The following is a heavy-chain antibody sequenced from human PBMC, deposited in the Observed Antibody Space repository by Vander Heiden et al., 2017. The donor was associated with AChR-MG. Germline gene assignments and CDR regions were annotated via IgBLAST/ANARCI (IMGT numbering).Heavy chain of an antibody. V-gene: IGHV3-30-3*01. D-gene: IGHD3-10*01. CDR2: ISYDGSIE. CDR1: GFTFTSFA. Sequence: QVQLVESGGGVVQPRTSLRLPCAASGFTFTSFAIHWVRQAPGKGLEWLALISYDGSIEHYADSVKGRFTLSRDNSKNTVSLHMKTLRAEDTAVYYCARATGAGDYFHYFYMDVWGKGTTVTVSS. CDR3: ARATGAGDYFHYFYMDV. J-gene: IGHJ6*03.